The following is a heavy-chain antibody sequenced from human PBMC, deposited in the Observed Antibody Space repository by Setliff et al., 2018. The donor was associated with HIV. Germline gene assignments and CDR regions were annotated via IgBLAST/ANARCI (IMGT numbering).Heavy chain of an antibody. J-gene: IGHJ4*02. Sequence: PSETLSLTCAVSGYSISSGYYWGWIRQPPGKGLEWIGSIYHSGSTYYNPSLKSRVTMSVDTSKNQFSLKLDSMTAADTAVYYCARAYFGSGIYYWGQGTLVTVSS. CDR2: IYHSGST. D-gene: IGHD3-10*01. CDR3: ARAYFGSGIYY. V-gene: IGHV4-38-2*01. CDR1: GYSISSGYY.